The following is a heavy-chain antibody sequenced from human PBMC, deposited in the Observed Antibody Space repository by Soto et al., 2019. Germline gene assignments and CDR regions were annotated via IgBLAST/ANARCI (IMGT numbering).Heavy chain of an antibody. J-gene: IGHJ4*02. CDR1: GFTFSSYS. Sequence: GCLRLSCAASGFTFSSYSMNWVRQAPGKGLEWVSSISSSSSYIYYADSVKGRFTTSRDNAKNSLYLQMNSLRAEDTAVYYCARAMIVVVSPDYWGQGTLVTVSS. D-gene: IGHD3-22*01. CDR2: ISSSSSYI. CDR3: ARAMIVVVSPDY. V-gene: IGHV3-21*01.